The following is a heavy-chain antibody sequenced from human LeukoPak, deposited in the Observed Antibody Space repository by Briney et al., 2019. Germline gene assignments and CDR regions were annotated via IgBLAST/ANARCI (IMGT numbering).Heavy chain of an antibody. Sequence: SGGSLRLSCAASGFTFDDYAMHWVRQAPGKGLEWVSGISWKSGSIGYADSVKGRFTISRDNAKNSLYLQMNSLRAEDMALYYCAKSDWNYVHEALFDYWGQGTLVTVSS. CDR1: GFTFDDYA. V-gene: IGHV3-9*03. J-gene: IGHJ4*02. CDR2: ISWKSGSI. D-gene: IGHD1-7*01. CDR3: AKSDWNYVHEALFDY.